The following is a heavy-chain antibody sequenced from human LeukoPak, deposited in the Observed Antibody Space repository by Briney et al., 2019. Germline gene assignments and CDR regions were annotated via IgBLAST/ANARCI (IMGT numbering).Heavy chain of an antibody. CDR2: INPDSGGT. J-gene: IGHJ4*02. D-gene: IGHD6-19*01. CDR1: GYTFTGYY. V-gene: IGHV1-2*02. Sequence: ASVKVSCKASGYTFTGYYLHWVRQAPGQGPEWMGWINPDSGGTNYAQKFQGRVTMTRDTSISTAYMELSRLRSDDTAVYYCAREGYSSGWYVYWGQGTLVTVSS. CDR3: AREGYSSGWYVY.